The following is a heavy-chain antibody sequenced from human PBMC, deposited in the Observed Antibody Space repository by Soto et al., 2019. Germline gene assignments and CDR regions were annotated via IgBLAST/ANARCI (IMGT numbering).Heavy chain of an antibody. CDR3: ARGLGYSSSWLGGLDFDY. CDR2: IIPIFGTA. CDR1: GGTFSSYA. Sequence: QVQLVQSGAEVKKPGSSVKVSCKASGGTFSSYAISWVRQAPGQGLEWMGGIIPIFGTANYAQKFQGRVTINADESTSTAYMELSSLRSEDTAVYYCARGLGYSSSWLGGLDFDYWGQGTLVTVSS. J-gene: IGHJ4*02. D-gene: IGHD6-13*01. V-gene: IGHV1-69*01.